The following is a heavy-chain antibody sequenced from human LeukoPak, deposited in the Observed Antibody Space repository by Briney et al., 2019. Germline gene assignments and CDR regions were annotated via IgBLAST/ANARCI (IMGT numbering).Heavy chain of an antibody. V-gene: IGHV3-30-3*01. CDR3: ARDRPNSYGPTYGMDV. CDR2: TSYDGSNK. CDR1: GFTFSSYA. Sequence: GGSLRLSCAASGFTFSSYAMHWVRQAPGKGLEWVAVTSYDGSNKYYADSVKGRFTISRDNSKNTLYLQMNSLRAEDTAVYYCARDRPNSYGPTYGMDVWGQGTTVTVSS. D-gene: IGHD5-18*01. J-gene: IGHJ6*02.